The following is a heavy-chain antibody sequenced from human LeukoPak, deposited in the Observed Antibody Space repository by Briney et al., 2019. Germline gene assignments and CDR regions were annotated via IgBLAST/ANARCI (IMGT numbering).Heavy chain of an antibody. V-gene: IGHV4-59*12. CDR3: ARTDDSSGPTSPNFDY. D-gene: IGHD3-22*01. Sequence: PSETLSLTCTVSGGSISSYYWSWIRQPPGKGLEWIGYIYYSGSTNYNPSLKSRVTISVDTSKNQFSLKLSSVTAADTAVYYCARTDDSSGPTSPNFDYWGQGTLVTVSS. CDR2: IYYSGST. CDR1: GGSISSYY. J-gene: IGHJ4*02.